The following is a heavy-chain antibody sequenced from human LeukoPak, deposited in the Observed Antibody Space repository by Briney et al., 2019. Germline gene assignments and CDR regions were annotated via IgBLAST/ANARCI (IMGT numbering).Heavy chain of an antibody. CDR3: ARGGSRTVLPPLDY. Sequence: RASVKVSCKASGYTFTSYGISWVRQAPGQGLEWMGWISAYNGNTNYAQKFQGRVTMTTDTSTSTAYMELRSLRSDDTAVYYCARGGSRTVLPPLDYWGQGTLVTVSS. CDR1: GYTFTSYG. D-gene: IGHD1-26*01. J-gene: IGHJ4*02. V-gene: IGHV1-18*01. CDR2: ISAYNGNT.